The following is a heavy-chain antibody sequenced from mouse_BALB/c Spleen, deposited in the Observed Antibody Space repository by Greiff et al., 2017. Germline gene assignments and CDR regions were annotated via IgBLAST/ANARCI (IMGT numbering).Heavy chain of an antibody. Sequence: QVQLQQSGPGLVAPSQSLSITCTVSGFSLTSYGVHWVRQPPGKGLEWLGVIWAGGSTNYNSALMSRLSISKDNSKSQVFLKMNSLQTDDTAMYYCARDALSTMISYAMDYWGQGTSVTVSS. J-gene: IGHJ4*01. CDR2: IWAGGST. CDR3: ARDALSTMISYAMDY. D-gene: IGHD2-4*01. CDR1: GFSLTSYG. V-gene: IGHV2-9*02.